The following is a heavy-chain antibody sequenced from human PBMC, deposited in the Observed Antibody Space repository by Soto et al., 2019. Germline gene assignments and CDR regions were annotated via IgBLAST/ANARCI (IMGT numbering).Heavy chain of an antibody. CDR2: VKSDGGTI. CDR3: TTTLTVISAFDI. V-gene: IGHV3-15*07. CDR1: EFNFNNAW. Sequence: EVQLVESGGGLVKPGGSLRLSCAASEFNFNNAWMNWVRQAPGKGLEWVGRVKSDGGTIDYAAPVKGRFTISRDDSKNMVYLQMNSLKTEDTAVYYCTTTLTVISAFDIWCQGTMVAVSS. D-gene: IGHD3-22*01. J-gene: IGHJ3*02.